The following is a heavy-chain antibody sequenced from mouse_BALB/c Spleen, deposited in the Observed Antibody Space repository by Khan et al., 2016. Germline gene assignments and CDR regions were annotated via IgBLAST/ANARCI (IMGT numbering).Heavy chain of an antibody. J-gene: IGHJ4*01. V-gene: IGHV1-77*01. CDR1: GYTFTDYY. D-gene: IGHD1-1*01. CDR3: ARSYSGYLAMDY. CDR2: IFPGSGST. Sequence: QVQLQQSGTELPRPGASVKLSCKASGYTFTDYYLHWVKQRTGQGLEWIGEIFPGSGSTYYNENFKGKASLTADTSSSTAYMQLSSLTSEDSAVYFCARSYSGYLAMDYWGHGASVTVSS.